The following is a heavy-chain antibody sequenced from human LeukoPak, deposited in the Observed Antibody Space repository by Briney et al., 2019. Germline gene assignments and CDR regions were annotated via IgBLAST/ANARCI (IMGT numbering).Heavy chain of an antibody. J-gene: IGHJ4*02. Sequence: AASVKVSCKASGYTFTSYDINWVRQATGQGLEWMGWMNPNSGNIGYAQKFQGRVTMTRNTSISTAYMELSSLRSEDTAVYYCARGPYYGDYIDYWGQGTLVTVSS. CDR1: GYTFTSYD. V-gene: IGHV1-8*01. CDR3: ARGPYYGDYIDY. D-gene: IGHD4-17*01. CDR2: MNPNSGNI.